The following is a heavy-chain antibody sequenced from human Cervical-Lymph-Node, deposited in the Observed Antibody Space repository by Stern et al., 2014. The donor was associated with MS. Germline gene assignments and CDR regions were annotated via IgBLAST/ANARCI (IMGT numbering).Heavy chain of an antibody. CDR1: GFTFSSYS. D-gene: IGHD5/OR15-5a*01. V-gene: IGHV3-48*02. CDR2: ISSSSSTI. Sequence: EVQLVESGGGVVQPGGSLRVSCAASGFTFSSYSMNWVRQAPGKGLELGSYISSSSSTISYADSVKVRFTSARDNAKTSLYLQMNSLRDEDTAVYYCARRSVSAFDIWGQGTMVTVSS. CDR3: ARRSVSAFDI. J-gene: IGHJ3*02.